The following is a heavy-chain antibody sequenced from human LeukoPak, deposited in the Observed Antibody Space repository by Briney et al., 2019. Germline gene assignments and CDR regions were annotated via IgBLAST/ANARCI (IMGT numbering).Heavy chain of an antibody. CDR2: INPNSGGT. D-gene: IGHD6-19*01. V-gene: IGHV1-2*02. Sequence: ASVKVSCKASGYTFTGYYMHWVRQAPGQGLEWMGWINPNSGGTNYAQKFQGRVTMTRDTSVSTAYMELSRLRSDDTAVYYCARTERPKSIAVADYWGQGTLVTVSS. J-gene: IGHJ4*02. CDR1: GYTFTGYY. CDR3: ARTERPKSIAVADY.